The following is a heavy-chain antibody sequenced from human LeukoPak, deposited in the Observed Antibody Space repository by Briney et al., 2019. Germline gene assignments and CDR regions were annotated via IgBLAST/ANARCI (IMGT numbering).Heavy chain of an antibody. CDR3: ARGPWSYFDY. CDR1: GGSISSGGYY. V-gene: IGHV4-31*03. J-gene: IGHJ4*02. Sequence: TLSLTCTVSGGSISSGGYYFNWIRQHPGKGLEWIGYIYYTGNTFYNPSLKSRVAISVDTSKNQFSLKLSSVTAADTAVYYCARGPWSYFDYWGQGTLVTVSS. D-gene: IGHD2-15*01. CDR2: IYYTGNT.